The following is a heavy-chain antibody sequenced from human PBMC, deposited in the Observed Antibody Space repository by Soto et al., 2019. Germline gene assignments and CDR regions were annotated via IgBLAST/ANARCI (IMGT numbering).Heavy chain of an antibody. J-gene: IGHJ4*02. CDR1: GFTFSTYS. D-gene: IGHD4-17*01. Sequence: GGSLRLSCAASGFTFSTYSMSWVRQAPGKGLEWVSSISSSNNYIYYADSVRGRFTISRDNAKNSLYLQMNSLRAEDTAVYYCARTSTVTSTDSWGQGTLVTVSS. CDR3: ARTSTVTSTDS. CDR2: ISSSNNYI. V-gene: IGHV3-21*01.